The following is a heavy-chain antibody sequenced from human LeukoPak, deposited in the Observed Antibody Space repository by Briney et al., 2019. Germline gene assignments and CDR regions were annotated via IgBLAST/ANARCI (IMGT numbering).Heavy chain of an antibody. J-gene: IGHJ5*02. CDR2: INPNSGGT. V-gene: IGHV1-2*02. Sequence: GASVKVSCKASGYTFTGYYMHWVRQAPGQGLEWMGWINPNSGGTNYAQKFQGRVTMTRDTSISTAYMELSRLRSDDTAVYYCARELLWFGELSVNWFDPWGQGTLVTVSS. D-gene: IGHD3-10*01. CDR1: GYTFTGYY. CDR3: ARELLWFGELSVNWFDP.